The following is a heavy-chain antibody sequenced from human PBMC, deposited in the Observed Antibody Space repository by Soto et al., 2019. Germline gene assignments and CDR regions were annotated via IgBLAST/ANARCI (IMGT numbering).Heavy chain of an antibody. V-gene: IGHV4-61*01. J-gene: IGHJ4*02. CDR1: GGSISGGSYY. Sequence: QVQLQESGPGLVKPSETLSLTCSVSGGSISGGSYYWSWIRQPPGKGLEWIGYIYNSGSTNYNPSLKSRVTISLDTSKNQFSLNLRSVSAADTAVYFCARSVSFGEADSWGQGILVTVSS. CDR3: ARSVSFGEADS. CDR2: IYNSGST. D-gene: IGHD3-10*01.